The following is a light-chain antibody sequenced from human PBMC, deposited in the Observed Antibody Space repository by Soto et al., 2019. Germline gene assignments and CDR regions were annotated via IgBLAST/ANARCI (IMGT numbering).Light chain of an antibody. V-gene: IGLV2-14*01. J-gene: IGLJ1*01. CDR3: NSFTTSTTYV. CDR2: EVT. CDR1: SSDIGAYNY. Sequence: QSVLTQPASVSGSPGQSITISCTGTSSDIGAYNYVSWYQQHPGTVPKLIIYEVTNRPLGVSNRFSGSKSGNTASLTISGLQAEDEADYYCNSFTTSTTYVFGTGTKLTVL.